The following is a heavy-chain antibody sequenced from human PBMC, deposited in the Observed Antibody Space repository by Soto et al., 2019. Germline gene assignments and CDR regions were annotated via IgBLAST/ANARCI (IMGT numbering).Heavy chain of an antibody. Sequence: GESLKISCKGSGYTFTSYWIGWVRQLPGKGLEWMGIIYPADSDTRYSPSFQGQVTISADKSISTAYLQWSSLRASDTAMYFCARAYGKYFDYWGQGTPVTVSS. D-gene: IGHD3-10*01. CDR3: ARAYGKYFDY. V-gene: IGHV5-51*01. CDR1: GYTFTSYW. J-gene: IGHJ4*02. CDR2: IYPADSDT.